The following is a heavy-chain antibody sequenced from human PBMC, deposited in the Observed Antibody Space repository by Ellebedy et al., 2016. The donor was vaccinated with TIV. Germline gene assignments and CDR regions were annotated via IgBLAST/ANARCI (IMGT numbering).Heavy chain of an antibody. CDR3: ARGTPYYYGMDV. V-gene: IGHV4-61*01. J-gene: IGHJ6*02. D-gene: IGHD2-15*01. Sequence: SETLSLXCTVSGGSVSSGSYYWSWIRQPPGKGLEWIGYIYYSGSTNYNPSLKSRVTISVDTSKNQFSLKLSSVTAADTAVYYCARGTPYYYGMDVWGQGTTVTVSS. CDR2: IYYSGST. CDR1: GGSVSSGSYY.